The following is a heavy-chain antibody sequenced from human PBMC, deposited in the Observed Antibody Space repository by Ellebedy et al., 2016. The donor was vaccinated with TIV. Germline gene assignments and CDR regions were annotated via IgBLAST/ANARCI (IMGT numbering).Heavy chain of an antibody. J-gene: IGHJ4*02. CDR1: GFTFSNAW. Sequence: GESLKISCAASGFTFSNAWMSWVRQAPGKGLEWVGRIKSKTDGGTKDYAAPVKGRFTISRDDSQNTLYLQMNSLKTEDTAVYYCTTDPSGYSYGYSDYWGQGALVTVSS. V-gene: IGHV3-15*01. CDR3: TTDPSGYSYGYSDY. CDR2: IKSKTDGGTK. D-gene: IGHD5-18*01.